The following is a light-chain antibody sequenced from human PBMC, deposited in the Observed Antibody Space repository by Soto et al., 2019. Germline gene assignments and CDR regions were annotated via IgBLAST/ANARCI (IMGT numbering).Light chain of an antibody. Sequence: ETLMTQSPATLSVSPGERATLSCRASQSVNNNLAWYQQKLGQAPRVLIYGASTRATGIPARFSGSGSGTEFTLTISSLQSEDFAVYYCQQYNNWPLTFGPGTKVDIK. V-gene: IGKV3-15*01. CDR3: QQYNNWPLT. CDR1: QSVNNN. J-gene: IGKJ3*01. CDR2: GAS.